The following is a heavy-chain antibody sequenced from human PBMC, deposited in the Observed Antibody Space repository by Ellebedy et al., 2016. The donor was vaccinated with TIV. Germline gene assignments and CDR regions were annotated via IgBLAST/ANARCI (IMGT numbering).Heavy chain of an antibody. CDR1: GYTLTELS. CDR3: ATDGWPAYDAFNI. CDR2: FDPEDGET. J-gene: IGHJ3*02. V-gene: IGHV1-24*01. Sequence: AASVKVSCKVSGYTLTELSIHWARQAPGKGLEWMGGFDPEDGETIYAQKFQGRVTMTEDTSTDTAYMELSSLRSEDTAMYYCATDGWPAYDAFNIWGQGTTVTVSS. D-gene: IGHD6-19*01.